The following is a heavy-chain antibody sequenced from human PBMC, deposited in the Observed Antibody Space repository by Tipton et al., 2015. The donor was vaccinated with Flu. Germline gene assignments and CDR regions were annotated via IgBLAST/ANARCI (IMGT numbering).Heavy chain of an antibody. D-gene: IGHD6-6*01. Sequence: VQLVQSGAEVKKPGESLKISCKGSGFSFTNYWIVWVRQMPGKGLEWMGIIYPGDSDARYSPSFQGQVTISADKSISTAFLQWSSLKASDTAMYYCGRVISSSFWKYDYWGQGTLVTVSS. CDR3: GRVISSSFWKYDY. V-gene: IGHV5-51*01. CDR1: GFSFTNYW. CDR2: IYPGDSDA. J-gene: IGHJ4*02.